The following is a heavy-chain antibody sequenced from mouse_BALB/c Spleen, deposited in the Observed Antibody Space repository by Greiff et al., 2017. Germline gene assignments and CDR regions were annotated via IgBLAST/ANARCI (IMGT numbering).Heavy chain of an antibody. J-gene: IGHJ2*01. CDR3: ARNDYFDY. CDR1: GYTFTSYW. Sequence: QVQLKQSGAELARPGASVKLSCKASGYTFTSYWMQWVKQRPGQGLEWIGAIYPGDGDTRYTQKFKGKATLTADKSSSTAYMQLSSLASEDSAVYYCARNDYFDYWGQGTTLTVSS. V-gene: IGHV1-87*01. CDR2: IYPGDGDT.